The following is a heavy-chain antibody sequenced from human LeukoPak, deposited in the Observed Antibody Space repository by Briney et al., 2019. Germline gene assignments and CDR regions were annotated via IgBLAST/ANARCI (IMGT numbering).Heavy chain of an antibody. D-gene: IGHD6-19*01. CDR2: IYYSGST. J-gene: IGHJ4*02. CDR1: GGSISSYY. V-gene: IGHV4-59*01. Sequence: PSETLSLTCTVSGGSISSYYWSWIRQPPGKGLEWIGYIYYSGSTNYNPSLKSRATISVDTSKNQFSLKLSSVTAADTAVYYCARDREIAVAGTGFDYWGQGTLVTVSS. CDR3: ARDREIAVAGTGFDY.